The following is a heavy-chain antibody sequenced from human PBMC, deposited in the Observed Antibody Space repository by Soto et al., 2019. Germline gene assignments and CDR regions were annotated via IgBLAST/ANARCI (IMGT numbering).Heavy chain of an antibody. CDR2: IYWDDDK. CDR1: GFSLSTSGVG. J-gene: IGHJ3*02. CDR3: AHRHSSSWSAVGAFDI. Sequence: QITLKESGPTLVKPTQTLTLTCTLSGFSLSTSGVGVGWIRQPPGKALEWLALIYWDDDKRYSPSLKSRLTITKDTSKNQVVLTMTNMGPVDTATYYCAHRHSSSWSAVGAFDIWGQGTMVTVSS. D-gene: IGHD6-13*01. V-gene: IGHV2-5*02.